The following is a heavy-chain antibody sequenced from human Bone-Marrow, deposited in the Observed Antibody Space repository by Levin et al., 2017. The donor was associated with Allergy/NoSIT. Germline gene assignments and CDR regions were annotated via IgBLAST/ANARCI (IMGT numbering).Heavy chain of an antibody. CDR2: IYHSGST. D-gene: IGHD4-17*01. Sequence: PSETLSLTCAVSGGSISSSNWWSWVRQPPGKGLEWIGEIYHSGSTNYNPSLKSRVTISVDKSKNQFSLKLSSVTAADTAVYYCARGTTAMTTVTYNWFDPWGQGTLVTVSS. V-gene: IGHV4-4*02. J-gene: IGHJ5*02. CDR3: ARGTTAMTTVTYNWFDP. CDR1: GGSISSSNW.